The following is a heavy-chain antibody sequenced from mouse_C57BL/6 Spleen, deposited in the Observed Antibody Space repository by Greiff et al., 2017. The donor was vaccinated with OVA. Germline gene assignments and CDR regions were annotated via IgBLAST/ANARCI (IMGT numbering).Heavy chain of an antibody. D-gene: IGHD1-1*01. Sequence: EVQLQQSRPELVKPGASVKISCKASGYSFTDYNMNWVKQSNGKSLEWIGVINPNYGTTSYNQKFKGKATLTVDQSSSTAYMQLNSLTSEDSAVYDCARRTTVVADWYFDVWGTGTTVTVSS. CDR2: INPNYGTT. CDR1: GYSFTDYN. CDR3: ARRTTVVADWYFDV. V-gene: IGHV1-39*01. J-gene: IGHJ1*03.